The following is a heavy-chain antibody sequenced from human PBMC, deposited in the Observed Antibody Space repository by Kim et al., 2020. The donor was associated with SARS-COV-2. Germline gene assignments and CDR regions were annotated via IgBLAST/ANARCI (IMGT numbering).Heavy chain of an antibody. J-gene: IGHJ4*02. CDR1: GFTFSRQA. Sequence: GWSLRLSCAASGFTFSRQAMAWVRQAPGKGLEWVSAIGGSGERTYYAESVKGRFIMSRDISKNTIYLQMSSLRAEDTAIYYCAKLKTMLQGVNYFDSWGQGTLVTVSA. V-gene: IGHV3-23*01. CDR2: IGGSGERT. D-gene: IGHD3-10*01. CDR3: AKLKTMLQGVNYFDS.